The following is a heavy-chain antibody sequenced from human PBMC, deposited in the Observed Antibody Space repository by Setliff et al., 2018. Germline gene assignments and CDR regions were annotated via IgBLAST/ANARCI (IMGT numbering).Heavy chain of an antibody. CDR1: GYTFTSYD. J-gene: IGHJ6*02. CDR2: MNPNSGNT. D-gene: IGHD2-8*01. V-gene: IGHV1-8*02. CDR3: ARGLGYCTNGVCYIGWYYYYGMDV. Sequence: GASVKVSCKASGYTFTSYDINWVRQATGQGLEWMGWMNPNSGNTGYAQKFQGRVTMTRNTSISTAYMELSSLRSEDTAVYYCARGLGYCTNGVCYIGWYYYYGMDVWGQGTTVTVSS.